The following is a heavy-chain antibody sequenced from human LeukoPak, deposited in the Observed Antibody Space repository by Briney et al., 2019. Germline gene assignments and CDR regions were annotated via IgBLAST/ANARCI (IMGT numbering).Heavy chain of an antibody. CDR3: ARVRVGATTSDAFDI. CDR2: MNPNSGNT. J-gene: IGHJ3*02. CDR1: GYTFTSYD. Sequence: ASVKVSCKASGYTFTSYDINWVRQATGQGLEWMGWMNPNSGNTGYAQKFQGRVTMARNTSISTAYMELSRLRSDDTAVYYCARVRVGATTSDAFDIWGQGTLVTVSS. D-gene: IGHD1-26*01. V-gene: IGHV1-8*01.